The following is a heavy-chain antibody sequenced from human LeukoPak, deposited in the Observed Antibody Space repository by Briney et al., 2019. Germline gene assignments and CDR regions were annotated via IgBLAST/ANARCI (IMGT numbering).Heavy chain of an antibody. CDR3: ARKANCDISPYFDL. CDR1: GGSISSYY. Sequence: PSETLSLTCTVSGGSISSYYWSWIRQPPGKGLEWIGYIYYSGSTNYNPSLKSRVTISVDTSKNQFSLKLSSVTAADTAVYYCARKANCDISPYFDLWGRGTLVTVSS. CDR2: IYYSGST. J-gene: IGHJ2*01. D-gene: IGHD3-9*01. V-gene: IGHV4-59*08.